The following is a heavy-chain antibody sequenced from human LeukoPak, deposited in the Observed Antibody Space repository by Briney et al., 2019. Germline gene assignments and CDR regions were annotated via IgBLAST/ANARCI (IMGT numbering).Heavy chain of an antibody. CDR1: GFTFSSYS. CDR3: ARDPLRSYNWFDP. V-gene: IGHV3-21*01. CDR2: ISSSSSYI. J-gene: IGHJ5*02. Sequence: PGRSLRLSCAASGFTFSSYSMNWVRQAPGKGLEWVSSISSSSSYIYYADSVKGRFTISRDNAKNSLYLQMNSLRAEDTAVYYCARDPLRSYNWFDPWGQGTLVTVSS.